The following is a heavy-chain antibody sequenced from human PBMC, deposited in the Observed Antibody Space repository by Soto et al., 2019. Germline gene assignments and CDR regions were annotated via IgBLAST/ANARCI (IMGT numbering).Heavy chain of an antibody. CDR3: RGDEGYSSSWYFDY. V-gene: IGHV3-23*01. J-gene: IGHJ4*02. Sequence: GGSLRLSCAASGFTFSSYAMSWVRQAPGKGLEWVSAISGSGGSTYYADSVKGRFTISRDNSKNTLYLQMNSLRAEDTAVYYCRGDEGYSSSWYFDYWGQGTLVTVSS. CDR2: ISGSGGST. CDR1: GFTFSSYA. D-gene: IGHD6-13*01.